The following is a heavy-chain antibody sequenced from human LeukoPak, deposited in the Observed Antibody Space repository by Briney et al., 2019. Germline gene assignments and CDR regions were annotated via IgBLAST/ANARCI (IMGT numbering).Heavy chain of an antibody. CDR2: IYHSGST. CDR3: ARGADWSNFDY. J-gene: IGHJ4*02. D-gene: IGHD3-9*01. Sequence: PSETLSLTCTVSGYSISSGYYWGRIRQPPGKGLEWIGSIYHSGSTYYNPSLKSRVTISVDTSKNQFSLKLSSVTAADTAVYYCARGADWSNFDYWGQGTLVTVSS. CDR1: GYSISSGYY. V-gene: IGHV4-38-2*02.